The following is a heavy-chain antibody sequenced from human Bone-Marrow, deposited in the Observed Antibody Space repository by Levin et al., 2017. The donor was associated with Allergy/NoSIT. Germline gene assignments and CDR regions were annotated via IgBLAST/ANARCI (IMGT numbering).Heavy chain of an antibody. Sequence: PSETLSLTCTVSGGSISSYYWSWIRQPPGKGLEWIGYIYYSGSTNYNPSLKSRVTISVDTSKNQFSLKLSSVTAADTAVYYCARQPFLPSLVGAHPGYYYGMDVWGQGTTVTVSS. CDR1: GGSISSYY. J-gene: IGHJ6*02. CDR2: IYYSGST. D-gene: IGHD1-26*01. CDR3: ARQPFLPSLVGAHPGYYYGMDV. V-gene: IGHV4-59*01.